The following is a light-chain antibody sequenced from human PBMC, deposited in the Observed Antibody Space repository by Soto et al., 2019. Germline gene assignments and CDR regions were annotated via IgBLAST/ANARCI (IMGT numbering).Light chain of an antibody. CDR2: GAF. CDR3: QQYKKWPPRT. Sequence: EIVMTQSPATLSVSPGETATLSCRASQSVAFHLAWYQQKPGQGPRLLIYGAFTRATGIPARFSGRGSGTEFTLTISSLQSEDFAVYYCQQYKKWPPRTFGGGTKVEIK. CDR1: QSVAFH. V-gene: IGKV3-15*01. J-gene: IGKJ4*01.